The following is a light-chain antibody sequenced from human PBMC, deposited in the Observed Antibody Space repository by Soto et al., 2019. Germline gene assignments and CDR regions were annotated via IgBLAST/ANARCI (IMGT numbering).Light chain of an antibody. V-gene: IGKV1-39*01. Sequence: DIQMTQSPSTLSASVGDRVTITCRARQSISNYLNWCQQKPVKAPKLLIHTASSLRSGVPARLSGSGSGTDFTLTISSLEPEDFAVYYCQQYGTSPVTFGQGTKVDIK. CDR3: QQYGTSPVT. J-gene: IGKJ1*01. CDR1: QSISNY. CDR2: TAS.